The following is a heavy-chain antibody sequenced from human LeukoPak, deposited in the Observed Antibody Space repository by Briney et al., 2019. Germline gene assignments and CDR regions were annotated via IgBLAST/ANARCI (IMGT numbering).Heavy chain of an antibody. V-gene: IGHV3-21*01. D-gene: IGHD6-13*01. J-gene: IGHJ4*02. CDR1: GFTFSSYS. CDR3: ARTANFAAGYYIDY. Sequence: GGSLRLSCAASGFTFSSYSMNWVRQAPGKGLEWVSSISGSSRHKYYADSVKGRFTISRDNAKNSLYLQMNSLRAEDTAVYYCARTANFAAGYYIDYWGQGTLVTVSS. CDR2: ISGSSRHK.